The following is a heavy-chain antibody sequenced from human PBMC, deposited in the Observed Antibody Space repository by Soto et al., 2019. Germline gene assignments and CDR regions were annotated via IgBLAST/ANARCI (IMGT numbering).Heavy chain of an antibody. CDR2: IYYSGST. CDR1: GGSISSSSYY. J-gene: IGHJ4*02. Sequence: QLQLQESGPGLVKPSETLSLTCTVSGGSISSSSYYWGWIRQPPGKGLEWIGSIYYSGSTYYNPSLKSRVTISVDTSKNQFSLKLSSVTAADTAVYYCARQGQQLELDYWGQGTLVTVSS. CDR3: ARQGQQLELDY. V-gene: IGHV4-39*01. D-gene: IGHD6-13*01.